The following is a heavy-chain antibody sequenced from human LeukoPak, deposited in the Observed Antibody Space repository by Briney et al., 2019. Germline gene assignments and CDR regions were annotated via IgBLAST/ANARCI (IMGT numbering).Heavy chain of an antibody. CDR1: GGSISSSSYY. J-gene: IGHJ4*02. V-gene: IGHV4-39*01. CDR3: ATLQPTMVRGVTVDY. Sequence: ETLSLTCTVSGGSISSSSYYWGWIRQPPGKGLEWIGSIYYSGSTYYNPSLKSRVTISVDTSKNQFSLKLSSVTAADTAVYYCATLQPTMVRGVTVDYWGQGTLVTVSS. D-gene: IGHD3-10*01. CDR2: IYYSGST.